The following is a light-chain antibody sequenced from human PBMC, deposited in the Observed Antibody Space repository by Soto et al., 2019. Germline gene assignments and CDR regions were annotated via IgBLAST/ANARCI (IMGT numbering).Light chain of an antibody. V-gene: IGLV2-14*01. J-gene: IGLJ1*01. CDR2: DVS. CDR3: CSYTRSGTLI. CDR1: SGDIGDYNY. Sequence: QSALTQPASVSGSPGQSITISCVGTSGDIGDYNYVSWYQQHPGKVPKVIIYDVSNRPSGVSYRFSGTKSGNTASLTVSGLQADDDADYYCCSYTRSGTLIFGTGTKVTVL.